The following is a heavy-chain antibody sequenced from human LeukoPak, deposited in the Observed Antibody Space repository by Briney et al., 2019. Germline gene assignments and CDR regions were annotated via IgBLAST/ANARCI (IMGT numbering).Heavy chain of an antibody. J-gene: IGHJ3*02. CDR2: ISGSGGST. CDR3: AKGRAITLLDAFDI. D-gene: IGHD3-10*01. V-gene: IGHV3-23*01. CDR1: GFTFSSYA. Sequence: AGGCLRLSCAASGFTFSSYAISGVRQAPGKGLEWVSAISGSGGSTYYADSVKGRFTISRDNSKNPLYLQMNSLKAEDTAVYYCAKGRAITLLDAFDIWGQGTMVTVSS.